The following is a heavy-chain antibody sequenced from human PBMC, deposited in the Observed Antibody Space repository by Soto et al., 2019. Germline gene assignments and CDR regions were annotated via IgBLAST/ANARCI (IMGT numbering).Heavy chain of an antibody. D-gene: IGHD6-19*01. CDR3: ANTAGYSSRGGYFDD. CDR2: ISWNSGNI. Sequence: EVQLVESGGGLVQPGRSLRLSCAASGFTFDDYAMNWVRQAPGKGLEWVSGISWNSGNIGYADSVRGRFTISRDNAKNALCLPMNSLRAEDTAFYYCANTAGYSSRGGYFDDWGQGTLVTVSS. CDR1: GFTFDDYA. J-gene: IGHJ4*02. V-gene: IGHV3-9*01.